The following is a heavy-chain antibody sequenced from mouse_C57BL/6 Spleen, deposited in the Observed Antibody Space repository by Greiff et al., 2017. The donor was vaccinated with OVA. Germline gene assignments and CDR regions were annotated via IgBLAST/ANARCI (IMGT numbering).Heavy chain of an antibody. J-gene: IGHJ3*01. CDR3: ARSRDYDEGAWFAY. CDR1: GYAFSSYW. D-gene: IGHD2-4*01. V-gene: IGHV1-80*01. Sequence: VKLMESGAELVKPGASVKISCKASGYAFSSYWMNWVKQRPGKGLEWIGQIYPGDGDTNYNGKFKGKATLTADKSSSTAYMQLSSLTSEDSAVYFCARSRDYDEGAWFAYWGQGTLVTVSA. CDR2: IYPGDGDT.